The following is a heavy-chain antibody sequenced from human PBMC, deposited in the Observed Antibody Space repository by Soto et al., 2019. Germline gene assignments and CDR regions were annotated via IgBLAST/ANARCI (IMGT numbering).Heavy chain of an antibody. D-gene: IGHD6-13*01. J-gene: IGHJ4*02. CDR1: GFTFSSYG. Sequence: GGSLRLSCAPSGFTFSSYGMHSVRQAPGKGLEWVAVIWYDGSNKYYADSVKGRFTTSRDNSKNTLYLQMNSLGAEDTALYYCARDPVSDSSSWCFDDWGQETLVTVSS. CDR2: IWYDGSNK. CDR3: ARDPVSDSSSWCFDD. V-gene: IGHV3-33*01.